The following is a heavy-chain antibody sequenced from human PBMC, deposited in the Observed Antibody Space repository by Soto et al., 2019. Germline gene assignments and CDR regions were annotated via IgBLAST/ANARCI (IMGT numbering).Heavy chain of an antibody. CDR1: GGSISSGDYY. CDR3: AGLQSMRLSGLDA. J-gene: IGHJ5*02. CDR2: IYYSGST. V-gene: IGHV4-30-4*01. D-gene: IGHD4-4*01. Sequence: ASETLSLTCTVSGGSISSGDYYWSWIRQPPGKGLEWIGYIYYSGSTYYNPSLKSRVTISVDTSKNQFSLKLSSVPAADTAVYYCAGLQSMRLSGLDAWAQGTLVTVPS.